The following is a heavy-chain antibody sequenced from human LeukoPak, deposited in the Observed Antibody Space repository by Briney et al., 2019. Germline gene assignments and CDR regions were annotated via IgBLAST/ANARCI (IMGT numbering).Heavy chain of an antibody. CDR1: GGSFSGYY. CDR2: INHSGST. J-gene: IGHJ5*02. Sequence: PSETPSLTCAVYGGSFSGYYWSWIRQPPGKGLEWIGEINHSGSTNYNPSLKSRVTISVDTSKNQFSLKLSSVTAADTAVYYCARGQGAIAAAGTRWFDPWGQGTLVTVSS. D-gene: IGHD6-13*01. V-gene: IGHV4-34*01. CDR3: ARGQGAIAAAGTRWFDP.